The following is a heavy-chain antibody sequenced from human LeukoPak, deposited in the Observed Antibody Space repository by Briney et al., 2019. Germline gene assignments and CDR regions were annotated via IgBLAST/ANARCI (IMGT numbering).Heavy chain of an antibody. Sequence: GGSLRLSCAASGFTFSTYWMSWVRQAPGKGLEWVANIKEDGSEKYYVDSVKGRFTISRDNAKKSLYLPMNSLRAEDTAFYYCARGGYRSGWYAYWGQGTLVTVSS. CDR1: GFTFSTYW. J-gene: IGHJ4*02. D-gene: IGHD6-19*01. V-gene: IGHV3-7*01. CDR2: IKEDGSEK. CDR3: ARGGYRSGWYAY.